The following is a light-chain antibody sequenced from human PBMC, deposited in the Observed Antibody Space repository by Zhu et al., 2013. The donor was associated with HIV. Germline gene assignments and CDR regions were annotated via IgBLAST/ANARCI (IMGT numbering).Light chain of an antibody. Sequence: DIQMTQSPSSLSASVGDRVTITCRASQRIDIYLNWLQQRPGKAPNLLIYAASTLQSGVPSRFSGSGSGTDFTLTINSLQPEDFASYFCQQSYDTPLTFGPGTKVDFK. CDR3: QQSYDTPLT. CDR1: QRIDIY. J-gene: IGKJ3*01. V-gene: IGKV1-39*01. CDR2: AAS.